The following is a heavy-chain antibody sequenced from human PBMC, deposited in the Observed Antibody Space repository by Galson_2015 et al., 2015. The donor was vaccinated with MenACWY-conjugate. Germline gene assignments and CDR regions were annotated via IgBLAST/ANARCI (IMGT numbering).Heavy chain of an antibody. CDR3: ARDRKGPSVSLPSYSFDP. CDR2: LDTDGSST. V-gene: IGHV3-74*01. Sequence: SLRLSCAASGFTFSSSWMHWVRQAPGKGLEWVSRLDTDGSSTTYADSGQGRFTISRDNAKNSLYRKSNRLRAEDRAVYYCARDRKGPSVSLPSYSFDPWGQGTQVIVSS. D-gene: IGHD4-11*01. J-gene: IGHJ5*02. CDR1: GFTFSSSW.